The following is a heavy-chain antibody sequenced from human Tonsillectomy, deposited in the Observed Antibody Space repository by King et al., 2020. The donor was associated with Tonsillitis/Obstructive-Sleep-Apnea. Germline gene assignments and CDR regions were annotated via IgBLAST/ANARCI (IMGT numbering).Heavy chain of an antibody. CDR1: GYSISSGYY. V-gene: IGHV4-38-2*02. CDR2: IYHSGST. D-gene: IGHD3-9*01. J-gene: IGHJ5*02. Sequence: VQLQESGPGLVKPSETLSLTCTVSGYSISSGYYWGWIRQPPGKGLEWIGSIYHSGSTYYNPSLKSRVTISVDTSKNQFSLKLSSVTAAATAVYYCARVPDDNMNWFDPWGQGTLVTVSS. CDR3: ARVPDDNMNWFDP.